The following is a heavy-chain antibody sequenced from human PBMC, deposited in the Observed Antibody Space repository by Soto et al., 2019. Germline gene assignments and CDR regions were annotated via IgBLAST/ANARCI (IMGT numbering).Heavy chain of an antibody. V-gene: IGHV3-30-3*01. CDR2: ISYDGSNK. J-gene: IGHJ6*02. CDR3: ARDIWCGGDCFSYGMDV. CDR1: GFTFSSYA. Sequence: LRLSCAASGFTFSSYAMHWVRQAPGKGLEWVAVISYDGSNKYYADSVKGRFTISRDNSKNTLYLQMNSLRAEDTAVYYCARDIWCGGDCFSYGMDVWGQGTTVTVSS. D-gene: IGHD2-21*02.